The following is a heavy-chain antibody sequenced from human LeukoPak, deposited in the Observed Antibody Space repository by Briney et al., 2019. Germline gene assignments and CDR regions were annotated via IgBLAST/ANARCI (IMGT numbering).Heavy chain of an antibody. CDR1: GGSITSSSYY. CDR3: ARAPYYYGSGSSPYYYGMDV. Sequence: PSETLSLTCTVSGGSITSSSYYWSWIRQPPGKGLEWIGSIYYSGSTYYNLSLKSRVTISIDTSKNQFSLKLSSVTAADTAVYYCARAPYYYGSGSSPYYYGMDVWGQGTTVTVSS. CDR2: IYYSGST. V-gene: IGHV4-39*07. J-gene: IGHJ6*02. D-gene: IGHD3-10*01.